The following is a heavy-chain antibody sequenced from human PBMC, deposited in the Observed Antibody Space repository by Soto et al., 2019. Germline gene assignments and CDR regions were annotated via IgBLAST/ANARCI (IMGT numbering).Heavy chain of an antibody. V-gene: IGHV3-53*01. J-gene: IGHJ4*02. CDR3: ASRVG. CDR1: GFTVSNNH. Sequence: EVQLVESGGGLIQPGGTVRLPCAASGFTVSNNHMSWVRQAPGKGLEWISVIYSGGGTYYADSVKGRFTITRDNSKNTLDLQMNSLRVEDTAVYYCASRVGWGQGTLVTVSS. CDR2: IYSGGGT.